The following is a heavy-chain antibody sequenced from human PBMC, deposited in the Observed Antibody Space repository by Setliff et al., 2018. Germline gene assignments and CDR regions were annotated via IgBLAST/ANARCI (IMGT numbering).Heavy chain of an antibody. D-gene: IGHD5-18*01. CDR3: ARDHSYGYSLYYYYYYGMDV. V-gene: IGHV3-7*01. CDR1: DFTFSNYW. J-gene: IGHJ6*02. Sequence: LRLSCVASDFTFSNYWMTWVRQAPGKGLEWVANLRQDGGQTYYEDSVKGRFTISRDNAKNSLYLQMNSLRAEDTAVYYCARDHSYGYSLYYYYYYGMDVWGQGTTVTVSS. CDR2: LRQDGGQT.